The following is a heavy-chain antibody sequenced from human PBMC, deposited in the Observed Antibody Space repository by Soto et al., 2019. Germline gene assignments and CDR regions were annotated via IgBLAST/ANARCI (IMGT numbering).Heavy chain of an antibody. CDR2: ISRSGDTT. J-gene: IGHJ3*01. V-gene: IGHV3-11*01. Sequence: PGGSLRLSCEASGFTFSDHAMSWVRRAAGKGLEWVSFISRSGDTTYYVDSVKGRFSISRDNAKNSVYLQVRSLRVEDTAASFCARSSGWFEAHAFDLWGQGTMVTVSS. CDR1: GFTFSDHA. CDR3: ARSSGWFEAHAFDL. D-gene: IGHD3-22*01.